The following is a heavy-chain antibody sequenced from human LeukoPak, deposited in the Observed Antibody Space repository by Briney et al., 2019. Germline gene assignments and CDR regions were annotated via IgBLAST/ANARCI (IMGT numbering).Heavy chain of an antibody. J-gene: IGHJ1*01. CDR3: ATDGPGRYFQH. Sequence: GALRPSWSAPGFRVNSNYMRWGRPGAGEGLEWVSVIFSGGDTHDADSVKGRFTVSRDNSINTVYLLMKKLRAEDTAVYYCATDGPGRYFQHWGQGTLVIVSS. V-gene: IGHV3-53*01. D-gene: IGHD1-14*01. CDR2: IFSGGDT. CDR1: GFRVNSNY.